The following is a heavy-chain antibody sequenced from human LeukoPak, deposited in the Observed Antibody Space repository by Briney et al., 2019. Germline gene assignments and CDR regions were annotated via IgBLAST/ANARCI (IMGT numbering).Heavy chain of an antibody. V-gene: IGHV3-21*01. CDR2: ISSSSSYI. J-gene: IGHJ5*02. CDR3: ARERSYCSGATCSLDL. D-gene: IGHD2-15*01. CDR1: GFTFSSYS. Sequence: GGSLRLSCAASGFTFSSYSMNWVRQAPGKGLEWVSSISSSSSYIYYADSVKGRFTISRDNGENLVYLQMNSLRAEDTAVYFCARERSYCSGATCSLDLWGQGTLVTVSS.